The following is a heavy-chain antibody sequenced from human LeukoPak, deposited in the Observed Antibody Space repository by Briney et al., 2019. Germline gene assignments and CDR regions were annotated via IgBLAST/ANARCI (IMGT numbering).Heavy chain of an antibody. CDR3: AGKKGTMVFFEY. CDR2: IPYGGST. CDR1: GGSLCCSL. D-gene: IGHD4/OR15-4a*01. J-gene: IGHJ4*02. V-gene: IGHV4-59*01. Sequence: SETLSLPCSVSGGSLCCSLWSSIPRPRGKGVGRSGNIPYGGSTNYNPSIKSRLIMSVDTSKNQFSMKLSSVTAADTAVYYCAGKKGTMVFFEYWGQGALVTVSS.